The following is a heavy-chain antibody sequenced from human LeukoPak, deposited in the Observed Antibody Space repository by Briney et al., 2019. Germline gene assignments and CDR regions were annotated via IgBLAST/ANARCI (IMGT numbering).Heavy chain of an antibody. CDR1: GGSISSDSYY. Sequence: PSETLSLTCTVSGGSISSDSYYWTWIRQPAGKGLEWIGLIYTFGNTNYNPSLKSRVTISVDTSKNQFSLKLSPVTAADTAIYYCARGAPRWWFDPWGQGILVTVSS. D-gene: IGHD4-23*01. J-gene: IGHJ5*02. CDR3: ARGAPRWWFDP. V-gene: IGHV4-61*02. CDR2: IYTFGNT.